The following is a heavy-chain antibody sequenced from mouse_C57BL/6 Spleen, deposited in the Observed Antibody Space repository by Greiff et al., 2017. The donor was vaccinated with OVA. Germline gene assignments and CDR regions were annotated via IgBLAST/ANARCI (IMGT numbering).Heavy chain of an antibody. CDR1: GYTFPSYW. Sequence: QVQLQQPGAELVKPGASVKLSCKASGYTFPSYWMQWVKQRPGQGLEWIGEIDPSDSYTNYNQKFKGQATLTVDTSSSTAYMQLSSLTSEDSAVYYCARGGPWTMDYWGQGTSVTVSS. CDR2: IDPSDSYT. CDR3: ARGGPWTMDY. J-gene: IGHJ4*01. V-gene: IGHV1-50*01.